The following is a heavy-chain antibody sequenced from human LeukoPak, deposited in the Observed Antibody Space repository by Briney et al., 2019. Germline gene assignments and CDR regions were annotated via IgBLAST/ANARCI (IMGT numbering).Heavy chain of an antibody. D-gene: IGHD3-10*01. CDR2: INHSGST. V-gene: IGHV4-34*01. Sequence: SETLSLTCAVYGGSFSGYYWSWIRQPPGKGLEWIGEINHSGSTNYNPSLKSRVTISLDTSKNQLSLKLSSVTAAATAVYYCARRLGFGEIPYYYYYYMDVWGKGNTVTISS. J-gene: IGHJ6*03. CDR3: ARRLGFGEIPYYYYYYMDV. CDR1: GGSFSGYY.